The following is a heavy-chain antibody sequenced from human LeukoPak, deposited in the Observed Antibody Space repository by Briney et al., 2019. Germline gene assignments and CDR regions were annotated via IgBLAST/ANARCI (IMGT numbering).Heavy chain of an antibody. CDR3: ARRSAGYLRH. Sequence: WMGIIYPGDSDTRYSPSFQGQVTISADKSISTAYLQWSSLKASETGMYYCARRSAGYLRHWGEGTLVTVSS. D-gene: IGHD3-3*01. CDR2: IYPGDSDT. J-gene: IGHJ1*01. V-gene: IGHV5-51*01.